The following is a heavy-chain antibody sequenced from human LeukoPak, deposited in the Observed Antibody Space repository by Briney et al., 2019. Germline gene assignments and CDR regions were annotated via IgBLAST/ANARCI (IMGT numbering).Heavy chain of an antibody. CDR3: ARGRGPYYCVMDV. D-gene: IGHD3-10*01. V-gene: IGHV1-18*01. Sequence: ASVKVSCKASGYRLSYYGISWVRQAPGQGLEWMGWINAYTGNTNYAQKLQGRVTMTTDTSTSTAYMELRSLRSDDTAVYYCARGRGPYYCVMDVWGQGTTVTVSS. CDR1: GYRLSYYG. CDR2: INAYTGNT. J-gene: IGHJ6*02.